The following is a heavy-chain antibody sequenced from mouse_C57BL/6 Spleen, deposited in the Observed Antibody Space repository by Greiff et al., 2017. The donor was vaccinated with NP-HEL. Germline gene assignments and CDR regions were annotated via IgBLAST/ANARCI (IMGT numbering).Heavy chain of an antibody. CDR1: GYSITSGYY. V-gene: IGHV3-6*01. CDR2: ISYDGSN. CDR3: ARVGYGPPYYFDY. J-gene: IGHJ2*01. D-gene: IGHD1-1*01. Sequence: EVKLVESGPGLVKPSQSLSLTCSVTGYSITSGYYWNWIRQFPGNKLEWMGYISYDGSNNYNPSLKNRISITRDTSKNQFFLKLNSVTTEDTATYYCARVGYGPPYYFDYWGQGTTLTVSS.